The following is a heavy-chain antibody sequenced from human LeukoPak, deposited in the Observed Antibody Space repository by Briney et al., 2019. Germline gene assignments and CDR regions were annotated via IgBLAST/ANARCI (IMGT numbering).Heavy chain of an antibody. CDR1: GYTFTGYY. J-gene: IGHJ4*02. CDR3: GRGLRGSNGWYHVDY. Sequence: ASVKVSCKASGYTFTGYYMHWVRQAPGQGLEWMGWINPNSDGTSIAQKFQGRVTMTRDTSISTAYMELSSLRSDDTAVYYCGRGLRGSNGWYHVDYWGQGTLVTVSS. CDR2: INPNSDGT. V-gene: IGHV1-2*02. D-gene: IGHD6-19*01.